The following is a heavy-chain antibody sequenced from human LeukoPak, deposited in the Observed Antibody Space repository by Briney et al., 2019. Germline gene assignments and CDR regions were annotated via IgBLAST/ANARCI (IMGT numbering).Heavy chain of an antibody. J-gene: IGHJ3*02. Sequence: GGSLRLSCAASGFTFSTYSMNWVRQTPGRGLEWVSSITSSSVYIYYADSVKGRFTISRDNAKNSLYLQMNSLRAEDTAVYYCASDRILYGDYGDAFDIWGQGTMVTVSS. CDR1: GFTFSTYS. D-gene: IGHD4-17*01. CDR2: ITSSSVYI. CDR3: ASDRILYGDYGDAFDI. V-gene: IGHV3-21*01.